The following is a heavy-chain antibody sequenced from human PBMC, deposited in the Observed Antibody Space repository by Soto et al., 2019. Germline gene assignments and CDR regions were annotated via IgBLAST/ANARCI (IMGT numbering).Heavy chain of an antibody. D-gene: IGHD2-15*01. Sequence: ASVKVSCKASGGTFSSYAISWVRQAPGQGLEWMGGIIPIFGTANYAQKFQGRVTITADQSTSTAYMELSSLRSEDTAVYYCARGVWHSPFKGSPGPYYYYGMDVWGQGTTVTVSS. J-gene: IGHJ6*02. CDR2: IIPIFGTA. V-gene: IGHV1-69*13. CDR1: GGTFSSYA. CDR3: ARGVWHSPFKGSPGPYYYYGMDV.